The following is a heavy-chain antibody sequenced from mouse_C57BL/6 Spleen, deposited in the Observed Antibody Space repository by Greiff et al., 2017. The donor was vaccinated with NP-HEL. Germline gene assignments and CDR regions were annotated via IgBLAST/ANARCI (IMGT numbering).Heavy chain of an antibody. V-gene: IGHV1-80*01. CDR1: GYAFSSYW. D-gene: IGHD3-3*01. J-gene: IGHJ1*03. CDR2: IYPGNGDT. CDR3: ARGDGTGWYFDV. Sequence: QVQLQQSGAELVKPGASVKISCKASGYAFSSYWMNWVKQRPGKGLAWIGQIYPGNGDTNYNGKFKGKATLTADKSSSTAYMLLSSLTSEDSAVYFCARGDGTGWYFDVWGTGTTVTVSS.